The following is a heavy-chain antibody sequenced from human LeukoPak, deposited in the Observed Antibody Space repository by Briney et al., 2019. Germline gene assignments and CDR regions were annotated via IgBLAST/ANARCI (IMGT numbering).Heavy chain of an antibody. Sequence: SETLSLTCTVSGDSISSGDYYWSWIRQPAGKGLEWIGRISSSGSTNYNPSLKSRVTISVDTSKNQFSLKLSSVTAADTAVYYCARGNGSSWTRLYYYYYYMDVWGKGTTVTVSS. CDR1: GDSISSGDYY. V-gene: IGHV4-61*02. D-gene: IGHD6-13*01. J-gene: IGHJ6*03. CDR3: ARGNGSSWTRLYYYYYYMDV. CDR2: ISSSGST.